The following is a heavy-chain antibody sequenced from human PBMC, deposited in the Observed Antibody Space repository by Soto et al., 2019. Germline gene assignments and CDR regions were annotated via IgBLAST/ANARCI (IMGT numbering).Heavy chain of an antibody. V-gene: IGHV3-33*01. CDR3: ARDRNSYFDY. CDR1: GFTFSSYG. J-gene: IGHJ4*02. Sequence: QVQLVESGGGVVQPGRSLRLSCAASGFTFSSYGMHWVRQAPGKGLEWVAVIWYDGSNKYYADCVKGRFTISRDNSKNTLYLQMNSLRAEDTAVYYCARDRNSYFDYWGQGTLVTVSS. CDR2: IWYDGSNK.